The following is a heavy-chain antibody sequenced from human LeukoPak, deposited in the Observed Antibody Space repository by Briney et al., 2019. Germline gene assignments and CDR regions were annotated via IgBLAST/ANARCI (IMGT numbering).Heavy chain of an antibody. CDR3: ARHVEQQLVKGSFDY. J-gene: IGHJ4*02. CDR2: IYYSGST. Sequence: PSETLSLTCTVSGGSISSSSYYWGWIRQPPGKGLEWIGSIYYSGSTYYNPSLKSRVTISVDTSKNQFSLKLSSVTAADTAVYYCARHVEQQLVKGSFDYWGQGTLVTVSS. CDR1: GGSISSSSYY. D-gene: IGHD6-13*01. V-gene: IGHV4-39*01.